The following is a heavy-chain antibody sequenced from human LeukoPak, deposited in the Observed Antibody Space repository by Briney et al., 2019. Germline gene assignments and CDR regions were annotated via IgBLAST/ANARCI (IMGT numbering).Heavy chain of an antibody. Sequence: RSSETLSLTCAVSGGSISSGGYSWNWIRQPTGKGLEWIGYIYNSGSTSYNPSLKSRVTISVDTSKNQFSLKLSSVTAADTAVYYCARDPSEILNYYYYMDVWGKGTTVTVSS. V-gene: IGHV4-30-4*07. CDR2: IYNSGST. CDR1: GGSISSGGYS. CDR3: ARDPSEILNYYYYMDV. D-gene: IGHD2-15*01. J-gene: IGHJ6*03.